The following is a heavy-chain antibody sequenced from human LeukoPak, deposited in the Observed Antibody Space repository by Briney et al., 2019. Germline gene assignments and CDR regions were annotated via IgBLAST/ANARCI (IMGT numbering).Heavy chain of an antibody. CDR1: GFTFSSYS. Sequence: AGSLRLSCAASGFTFSSYSMSWVRQAPGKGLEWVSAISRSGCSTYYADAVKGRFTISRDTSKNTPYLQMNSLRADAAAVYYFAKEGNGDYYFDYGGEGTLVTVSS. CDR2: ISRSGCST. V-gene: IGHV3-23*01. J-gene: IGHJ4*02. D-gene: IGHD4-17*01. CDR3: AKEGNGDYYFDY.